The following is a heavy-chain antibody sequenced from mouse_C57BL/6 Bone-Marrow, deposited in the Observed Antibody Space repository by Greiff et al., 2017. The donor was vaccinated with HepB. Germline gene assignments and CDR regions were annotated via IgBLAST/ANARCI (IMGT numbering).Heavy chain of an antibody. CDR1: GFNIKDDY. V-gene: IGHV14-4*01. D-gene: IGHD2-5*01. CDR2: IDPENGDT. CDR3: TSPYYSNYVFAY. J-gene: IGHJ3*01. Sequence: VQLQQSGAELVRPGASVKLSCTASGFNIKDDYMHWVKQRPEQGLEWIGWIDPENGDTEYASKFQGKATITADTSSNTAYLQLSSLTSEDTAVYYCTSPYYSNYVFAYWGQGTLVTVSA.